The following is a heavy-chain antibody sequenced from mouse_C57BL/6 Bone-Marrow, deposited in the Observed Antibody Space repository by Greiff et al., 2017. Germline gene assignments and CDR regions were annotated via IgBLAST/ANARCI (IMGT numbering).Heavy chain of an antibody. J-gene: IGHJ3*01. Sequence: VQLQQSGPELVKPGASVKISCKASGYAFSSSWMNWVKQRPGKGLEWIGRIYPGDGDTNYNGTFKGKATLTADKSSSTAYMQLSSLTSEDSAVYYCAKSGFAYWGQGTLVTVSA. CDR1: GYAFSSSW. V-gene: IGHV1-82*01. CDR3: AKSGFAY. CDR2: IYPGDGDT.